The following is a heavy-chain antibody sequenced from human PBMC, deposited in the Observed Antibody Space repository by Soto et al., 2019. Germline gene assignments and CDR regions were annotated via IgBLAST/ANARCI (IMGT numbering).Heavy chain of an antibody. Sequence: ASVKVSCKASGYTFTSYDINWVRQATGQGLEWMGWMNPNSGNTGYAQKFQGRVTMTRNTSISTAYMELSSLRSEDTAVYYCARAPEYSDSSWCYYTLGTYYDFWSGYPNPGSWFDPWGQGTLVTVSS. CDR1: GYTFTSYD. V-gene: IGHV1-8*01. CDR2: MNPNSGNT. D-gene: IGHD3-3*01. CDR3: ARAPEYSDSSWCYYTLGTYYDFWSGYPNPGSWFDP. J-gene: IGHJ5*02.